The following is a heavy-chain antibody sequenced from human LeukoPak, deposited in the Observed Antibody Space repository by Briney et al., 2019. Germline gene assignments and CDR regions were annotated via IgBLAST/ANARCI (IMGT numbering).Heavy chain of an antibody. J-gene: IGHJ4*02. CDR1: GGSISSSSYY. CDR3: ARGDYYDSSGYQSPSFDY. D-gene: IGHD3-22*01. V-gene: IGHV4-39*07. Sequence: SETLSLTCTVSGGSISSSSYYWGWIRQPPGKGLEWIGSIYYSGSTYYNPSLKSRVTISVDKSKIQFSLKLSSVTAADTAVYYCARGDYYDSSGYQSPSFDYWGQGTLVTVSS. CDR2: IYYSGST.